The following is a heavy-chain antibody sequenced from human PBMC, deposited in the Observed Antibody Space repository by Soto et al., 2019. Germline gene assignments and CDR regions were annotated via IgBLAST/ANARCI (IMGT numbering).Heavy chain of an antibody. D-gene: IGHD6-13*01. Sequence: SVKVSCKASGGTFSSYAISWVRQAPGQGLEWMGGIIPIFGTANYAQKFQGRVTITADESTSTAYMELSSLRSEDTAVYYCARNPVAAAGLINWFDPWGQGTLVTVSS. CDR2: IIPIFGTA. CDR3: ARNPVAAAGLINWFDP. V-gene: IGHV1-69*13. CDR1: GGTFSSYA. J-gene: IGHJ5*02.